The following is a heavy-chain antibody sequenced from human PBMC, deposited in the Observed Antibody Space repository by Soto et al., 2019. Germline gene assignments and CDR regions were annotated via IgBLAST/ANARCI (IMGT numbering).Heavy chain of an antibody. CDR3: AKDSDYDSSGYSSQVDAFDI. V-gene: IGHV3-23*01. CDR2: ISGSGGST. J-gene: IGHJ3*02. D-gene: IGHD3-22*01. CDR1: GFTFSSYA. Sequence: PGGSLRLSCAASGFTFSSYAMSWVRQAPGKGLEWVSAISGSGGSTYYADSVKGRFTISRDNSKNTLYLQMNSLSAEDTAVYYCAKDSDYDSSGYSSQVDAFDIWGQGTMVTVSS.